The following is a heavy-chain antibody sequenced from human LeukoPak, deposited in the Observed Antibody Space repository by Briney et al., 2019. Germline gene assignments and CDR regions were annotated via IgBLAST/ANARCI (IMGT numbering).Heavy chain of an antibody. CDR3: VTHYYGSGTYFFGY. CDR1: GFTFSSYS. J-gene: IGHJ4*02. Sequence: PGGSLRLSCAASGFTFSSYSMSWVRQAPGKGLEWVSAISGSGGNTYYADSVKGQFTISRDNSKNTLYLRMNSLRADDTAVYLCVTHYYGSGTYFFGYWGQGTLVTVSS. D-gene: IGHD3-10*01. V-gene: IGHV3-23*01. CDR2: ISGSGGNT.